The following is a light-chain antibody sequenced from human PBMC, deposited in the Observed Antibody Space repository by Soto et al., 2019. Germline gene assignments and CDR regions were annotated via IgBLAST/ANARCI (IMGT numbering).Light chain of an antibody. Sequence: DIQMTQSPSTLSGSVGDRVTITCRASQTISSWLAWYQQKPGKAPKLLIYKASTLKSGVQSRFSGSGSGTDFTLTISSLQPEDFATYYCQQSYSTPHTFGQGTRLEIK. J-gene: IGKJ5*01. V-gene: IGKV1-5*03. CDR2: KAS. CDR1: QTISSW. CDR3: QQSYSTPHT.